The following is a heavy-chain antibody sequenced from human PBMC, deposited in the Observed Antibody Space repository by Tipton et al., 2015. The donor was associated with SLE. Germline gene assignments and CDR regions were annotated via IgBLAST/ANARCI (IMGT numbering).Heavy chain of an antibody. CDR1: GDSISSGSYY. V-gene: IGHV4-61*02. D-gene: IGHD6-19*01. J-gene: IGHJ5*02. Sequence: TLSLTCTVSGDSISSGSYYWSWIRQPAGKGLEWIGRIYNSGFTSYNPSLQSRVTISVDTSESQVSLKLTSVTAADTAVYYCARGGSVWYGWFDPWGQGTLVTVSS. CDR3: ARGGSVWYGWFDP. CDR2: IYNSGFT.